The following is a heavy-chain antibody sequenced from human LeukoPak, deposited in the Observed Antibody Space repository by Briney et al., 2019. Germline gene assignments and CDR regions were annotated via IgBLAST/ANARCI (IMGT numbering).Heavy chain of an antibody. J-gene: IGHJ4*02. V-gene: IGHV4-4*09. CDR3: ASIKHSSDRSYYFDY. Sequence: SETLSLTCTVSGGSISSYYWSWIRQPPGKGLEWIGYIYTSGSTNYNPSLKSRVTISVDTSKNQFSLKLSSVTAADTAVYYCASIKHSSDRSYYFDYWGQGTLVTVSS. CDR1: GGSISSYY. D-gene: IGHD6-25*01. CDR2: IYTSGST.